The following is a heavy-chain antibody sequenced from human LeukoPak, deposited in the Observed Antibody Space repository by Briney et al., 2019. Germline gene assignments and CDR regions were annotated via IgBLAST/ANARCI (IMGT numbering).Heavy chain of an antibody. D-gene: IGHD2-21*02. CDR1: GFTLSNYW. V-gene: IGHV3-74*01. Sequence: GGSLTLSCAAPGFTLSNYWMHWVRHGPGERLVWVSSSSSVGANTHYADSVRGRFTISRDSANNILSLHMNGLRADDAAVYFCARGRATAVPHYYDYFMDVWGTGTTVIVSS. J-gene: IGHJ6*03. CDR3: ARGRATAVPHYYDYFMDV. CDR2: SSSVGANT.